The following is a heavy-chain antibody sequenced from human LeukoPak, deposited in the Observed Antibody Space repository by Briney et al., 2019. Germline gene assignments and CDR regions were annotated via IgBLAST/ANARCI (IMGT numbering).Heavy chain of an antibody. V-gene: IGHV3-21*01. D-gene: IGHD2-2*01. CDR2: ISSSSSYI. Sequence: GGSLRLSCAASGFTFSSYSMNWVHQAPGKGLEWVSSISSSSSYIYYADSVKGRFTISRDNAKNSLYLQMNSLRAEDTAVYYCARALGYCSSTSCYEPYYYMDVWGKGTTVTVSS. CDR3: ARALGYCSSTSCYEPYYYMDV. CDR1: GFTFSSYS. J-gene: IGHJ6*03.